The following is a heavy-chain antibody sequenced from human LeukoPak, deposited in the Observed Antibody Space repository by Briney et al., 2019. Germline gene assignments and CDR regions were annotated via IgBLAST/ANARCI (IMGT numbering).Heavy chain of an antibody. J-gene: IGHJ4*02. Sequence: GGSLRLSCAASGFTFSSYDMHWVRQATGKGLEWVSAIGTAGDTYYPGSVKGRFTISRENAKNSLYLQMNSLRAGDTAVYYCARAEDSSWHYFDYWGQGTLVAVSS. CDR1: GFTFSSYD. CDR3: ARAEDSSWHYFDY. CDR2: IGTAGDT. D-gene: IGHD6-13*01. V-gene: IGHV3-13*01.